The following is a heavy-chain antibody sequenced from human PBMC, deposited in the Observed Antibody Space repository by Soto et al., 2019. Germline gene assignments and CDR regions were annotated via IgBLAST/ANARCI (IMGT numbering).Heavy chain of an antibody. CDR3: AHGHSGAAAELYDALDR. J-gene: IGHJ3*01. CDR2: IYWDDDK. D-gene: IGHD6-13*01. V-gene: IGHV2-5*02. Sequence: QITLKESGPTLVKLTQTLTLTCTFSGFSLSTSGVGVGWIRQPPGKALEWLALIYWDDDKRYSPSLKSRLTITTDTSKHQVLLTMPSMDPVDTATYYCAHGHSGAAAELYDALDRWGQGTMVTVSS. CDR1: GFSLSTSGVG.